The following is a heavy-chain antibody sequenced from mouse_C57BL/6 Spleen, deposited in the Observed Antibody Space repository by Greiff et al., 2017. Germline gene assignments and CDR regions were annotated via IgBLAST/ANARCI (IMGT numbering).Heavy chain of an antibody. V-gene: IGHV14-3*01. Sequence: EVKLQESVAELVRPGASVKLSCTASGFNIKNTYMHWVKQRPEQGLEWIGRIDPANGNTKYAPTFPGKATITADTSSNTAYLQLSSLTSEDTAIYYCARREFTTVVATDYYAMDYWGQGTSVTVSS. CDR3: ARREFTTVVATDYYAMDY. CDR1: GFNIKNTY. J-gene: IGHJ4*01. D-gene: IGHD1-1*01. CDR2: IDPANGNT.